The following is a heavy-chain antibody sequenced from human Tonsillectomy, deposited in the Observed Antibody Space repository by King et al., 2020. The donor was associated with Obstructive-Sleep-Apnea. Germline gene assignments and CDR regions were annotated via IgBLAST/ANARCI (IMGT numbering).Heavy chain of an antibody. CDR1: GFTFSSYA. CDR3: ARVLMRVRGVIALDY. J-gene: IGHJ4*02. CDR2: ISYDGSNK. Sequence: VQLQESGGGVVQPGRSLRLSCAASGFTFSSYAMHWVRQAPGKGLGWGAVISYDGSNKYYADSVKGRFTISRDNSKNTLYLQMNSLRAEDTAVYYCARVLMRVRGVIALDYWGQGTLVTVSS. V-gene: IGHV3-30-3*01. D-gene: IGHD3-10*01.